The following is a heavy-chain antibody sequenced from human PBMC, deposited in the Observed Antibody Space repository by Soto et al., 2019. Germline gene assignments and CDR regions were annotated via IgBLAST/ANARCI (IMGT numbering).Heavy chain of an antibody. CDR2: IYTSGST. V-gene: IGHV4-4*07. D-gene: IGHD2-2*01. J-gene: IGHJ5*02. CDR1: GGSISSYY. Sequence: SETLSLTCTVSGGSISSYYWSWIRQPAGKGLEWIGRIYTSGSTNYNPSLKSRVTMSVDTSKNQFSLKLSSVTAADTAVYYCARDHKYCSSTSCLGWFDPWGQGTPVTVSS. CDR3: ARDHKYCSSTSCLGWFDP.